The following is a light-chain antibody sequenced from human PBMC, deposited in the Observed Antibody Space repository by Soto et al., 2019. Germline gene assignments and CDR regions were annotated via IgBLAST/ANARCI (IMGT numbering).Light chain of an antibody. CDR2: AVV. CDR3: QQYRNWRPNT. Sequence: VMTQSPATVSVSPGERATLSCRASQSVISHLAWYKQRTGQDPRLLVYAVVISTPGIPDRWSGSGSSTEVTLTISSRLQADDGVHYCQQYRNWRPNTFGEGTKVDTK. V-gene: IGKV3-15*01. J-gene: IGKJ2*01. CDR1: QSVISH.